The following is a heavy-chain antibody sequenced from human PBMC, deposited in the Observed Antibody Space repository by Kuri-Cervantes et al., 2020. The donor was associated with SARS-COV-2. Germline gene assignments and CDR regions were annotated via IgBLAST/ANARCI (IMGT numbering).Heavy chain of an antibody. Sequence: GGSLRLSCEGSGFTFKTYGMHWVRQAPGKGPEWIVVITHNGNKNFYVDSVKGRFTISRDNSKNTLYLQMNSLRAEDTAVYYCAKDGYCSSTSCRPWFDPWGQGTLVTVSS. V-gene: IGHV3-30*18. CDR3: AKDGYCSSTSCRPWFDP. J-gene: IGHJ5*02. D-gene: IGHD2-2*03. CDR1: GFTFKTYG. CDR2: ITHNGNKN.